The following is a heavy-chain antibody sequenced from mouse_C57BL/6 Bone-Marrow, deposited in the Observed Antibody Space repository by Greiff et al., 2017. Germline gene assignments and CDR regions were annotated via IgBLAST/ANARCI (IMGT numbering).Heavy chain of an antibody. CDR1: GYTFTSYW. J-gene: IGHJ2*01. CDR3: AIYYYFDY. CDR2: IDPSDSYT. D-gene: IGHD2-1*01. Sequence: QVQLQQPGAELVKPGASVKLSCKASGYTFTSYWMQWVKPRPGQGLEWIGEIDPSDSYTNYNQKFKGKATLTVDTSSSTAYMQLRSLTSEDSAVYYCAIYYYFDYWGQGTTLTVSS. V-gene: IGHV1-50*01.